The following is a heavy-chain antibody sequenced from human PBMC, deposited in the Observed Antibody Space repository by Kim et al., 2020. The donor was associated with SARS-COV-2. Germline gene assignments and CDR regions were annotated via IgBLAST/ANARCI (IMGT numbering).Heavy chain of an antibody. D-gene: IGHD4-4*01. CDR2: ISWNSGSI. CDR1: GFTFGDYA. Sequence: GGSLRLSCAASGFTFGDYAMHWVRQAPGKGLEWVSGISWNSGSIGYADSVKGRFTISRDNAKNSLYLQMNSLRAEDTALYYCAKDTSNYDYYYGMDVWGQGTTVTVSS. V-gene: IGHV3-9*01. J-gene: IGHJ6*02. CDR3: AKDTSNYDYYYGMDV.